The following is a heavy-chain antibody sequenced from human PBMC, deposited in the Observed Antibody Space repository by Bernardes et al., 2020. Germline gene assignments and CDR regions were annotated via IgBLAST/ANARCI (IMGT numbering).Heavy chain of an antibody. V-gene: IGHV1-18*01. Sequence: VSVKVSCKASGYTFSSYGISWVRQDPGQGLEWMGWISAYNGNTNYAQKLQGRVTMTTDTSTSPAYMELRSLRSDDTAVYYCARYYYGSGTNWFDPWGQGTLVTGSS. CDR2: ISAYNGNT. CDR3: ARYYYGSGTNWFDP. J-gene: IGHJ5*02. D-gene: IGHD3-10*01. CDR1: GYTFSSYG.